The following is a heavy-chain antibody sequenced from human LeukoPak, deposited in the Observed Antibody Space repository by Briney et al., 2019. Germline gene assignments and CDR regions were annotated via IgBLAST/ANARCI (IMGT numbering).Heavy chain of an antibody. J-gene: IGHJ4*02. Sequence: PGGSLRLSRAASGFTFSSYGIHWVRQAPGKGLEWVTFIGYDGRNKYYADSVKGRFTISRDNSKNTLYLQMNSLRAEDTAVYYCAKDNAYYYADYWGQGTLVTVSS. CDR1: GFTFSSYG. CDR2: IGYDGRNK. V-gene: IGHV3-30*02. CDR3: AKDNAYYYADY. D-gene: IGHD3-10*01.